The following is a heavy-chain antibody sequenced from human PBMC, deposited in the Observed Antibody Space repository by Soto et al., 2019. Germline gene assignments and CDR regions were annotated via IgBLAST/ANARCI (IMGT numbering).Heavy chain of an antibody. CDR3: ARYPCIAAAGRWFDP. V-gene: IGHV4-34*01. CDR2: INHSGST. CDR1: GGSFSGYY. D-gene: IGHD6-13*01. J-gene: IGHJ5*02. Sequence: SETLSLTCAVYGGSFSGYYWSWIRQPPGKGLEWIGEINHSGSTNYNPSLKSRVTISVDTSKNQFSLKLSSVTAADTAVYYCARYPCIAAAGRWFDPWGQGTLVTVSS.